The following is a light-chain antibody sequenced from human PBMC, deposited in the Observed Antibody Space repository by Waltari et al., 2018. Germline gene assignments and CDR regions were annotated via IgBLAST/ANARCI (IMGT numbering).Light chain of an antibody. V-gene: IGLV3-21*01. CDR3: QAWQTGTSHVV. J-gene: IGLJ2*01. Sequence: SYFLTHPPSVSVAPGLTARITCEATDIACTRFHWYQQKPGPAPVLVMSYNIDRPSGMQQRFSGSNSGNTANLTIPRVEGGDEADYYCQAWQTGTSHVVFGGGTKLTVL. CDR1: DIACTR. CDR2: YNI.